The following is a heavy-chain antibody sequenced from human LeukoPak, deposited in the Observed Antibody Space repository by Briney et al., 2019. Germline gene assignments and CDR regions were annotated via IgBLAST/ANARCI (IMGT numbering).Heavy chain of an antibody. CDR3: TTRACHAGGCSSSFYYYYGLHF. V-gene: IGHV1-69*13. D-gene: IGHD3-16*01. Sequence: ASVKVSCKASGNSISNYAVSWVRQAPGQGFEWMGGIIPIFGTADYAQKFQGRVTITADQSTSTTDMALSSLKSEDTATYYCTTRACHAGGCSSSFYYYYGLHFWGQGTTVSVSS. CDR2: IIPIFGTA. CDR1: GNSISNYA. J-gene: IGHJ6*02.